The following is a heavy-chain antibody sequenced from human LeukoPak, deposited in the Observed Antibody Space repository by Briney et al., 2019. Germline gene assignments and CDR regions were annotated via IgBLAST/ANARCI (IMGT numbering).Heavy chain of an antibody. CDR2: IFSTGGT. V-gene: IGHV3-66*01. CDR3: ARDLRRYCSSTSCYVAEK. CDR1: GFTVSGY. Sequence: GGSLRLSCTASGFTVSGYMSWVRQAPGKGLEWVSVIFSTGGTYYTDSVKDRFTISRDNSENRLYLQMNSLRVDDTAVYYCARDLRRYCSSTSCYVAEKWGQGTLVTVSS. J-gene: IGHJ4*02. D-gene: IGHD2-2*01.